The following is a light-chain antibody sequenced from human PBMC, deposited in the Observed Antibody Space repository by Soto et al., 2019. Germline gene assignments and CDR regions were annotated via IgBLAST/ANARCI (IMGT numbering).Light chain of an antibody. Sequence: DIQMTQSPCTLPASVGDRATITCRASQTISSWLARYQQKPGKAPKLLIYKASTLKSGVPSRFSGSGSGTEFTLTISSLQPDDFATYYCQHYNSYTEAFGQGTKVDIK. CDR2: KAS. J-gene: IGKJ1*01. CDR1: QTISSW. CDR3: QHYNSYTEA. V-gene: IGKV1-5*03.